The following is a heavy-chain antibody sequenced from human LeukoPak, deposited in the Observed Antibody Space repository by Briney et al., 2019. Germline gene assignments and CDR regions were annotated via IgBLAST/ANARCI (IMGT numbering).Heavy chain of an antibody. J-gene: IGHJ4*02. CDR1: GFTFSSYA. V-gene: IGHV3-30-3*01. CDR3: AGGRGWLVDY. D-gene: IGHD3-22*01. CDR2: TSYDGTNK. Sequence: PGGSLRLSCAASGFTFSSYAMHWVRQAPGKGLEWVAVTSYDGTNKYYADSVKGRFTISRDNSKNTLYLQMNSLRAEDTAVYFCAGGRGWLVDYWGQGTRVTVSS.